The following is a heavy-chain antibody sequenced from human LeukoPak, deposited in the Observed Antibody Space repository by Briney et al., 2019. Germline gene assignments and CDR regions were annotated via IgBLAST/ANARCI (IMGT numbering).Heavy chain of an antibody. CDR1: GFTFSSYW. J-gene: IGHJ4*02. V-gene: IGHV3-7*01. Sequence: GGSLRLSCAASGFTFSSYWMSWVRRAPGKGLEWVANIKQDGSEKYYVDSVKGRFTISRDNAKNSLYLQMNSLRAEDTAVYYCAREIAVSYFDYWGQGTLVTVSS. D-gene: IGHD6-19*01. CDR3: AREIAVSYFDY. CDR2: IKQDGSEK.